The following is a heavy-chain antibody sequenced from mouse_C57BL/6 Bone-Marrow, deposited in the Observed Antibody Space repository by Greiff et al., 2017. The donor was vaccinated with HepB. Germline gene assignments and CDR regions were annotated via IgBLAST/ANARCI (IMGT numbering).Heavy chain of an antibody. Sequence: EVQLQQSGPELVKPGASVKMSCKASGYTFTDYNMHWVKQSHGKSLEWIGYINPNNGGTSYNQKFKGKATLTVNKSSSTAYMELRSLTSEDSAVYYWARFVSITTVVATDWYFDVWGTGTTVTVSS. CDR1: GYTFTDYN. J-gene: IGHJ1*03. CDR2: INPNNGGT. D-gene: IGHD1-1*01. CDR3: ARFVSITTVVATDWYFDV. V-gene: IGHV1-22*01.